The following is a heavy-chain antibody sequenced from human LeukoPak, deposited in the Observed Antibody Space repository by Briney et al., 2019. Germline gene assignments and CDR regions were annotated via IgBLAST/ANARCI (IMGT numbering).Heavy chain of an antibody. CDR3: ARWAGLCTTNNCYNPFDY. J-gene: IGHJ4*02. CDR2: IIPIFGTT. V-gene: IGHV1-69*05. CDR1: GGTFSSYT. D-gene: IGHD2-2*02. Sequence: SVKVSCKASGGTFSSYTVSWVRQAPGQGLEWMGRIIPIFGTTTFAQKFQGRVTIITDASTSTVYMELSSLRSEDTAVYYCARWAGLCTTNNCYNPFDYWGQGTLVTVSS.